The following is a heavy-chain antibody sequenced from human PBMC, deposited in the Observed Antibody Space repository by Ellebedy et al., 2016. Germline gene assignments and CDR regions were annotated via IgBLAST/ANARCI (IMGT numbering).Heavy chain of an antibody. V-gene: IGHV3-11*01. CDR1: GFTFSDYY. J-gene: IGHJ4*02. D-gene: IGHD5-12*01. Sequence: GGSLRLXXAASGFTFSDYYMSWIRQAPGKGLEWVSYISSSGSTIYYADSVKGRFTISRDNAKNSLYLQMNSLRAEDTAVYYCASWGPDIVATQGLGYWGQGTLVTVSS. CDR3: ASWGPDIVATQGLGY. CDR2: ISSSGSTI.